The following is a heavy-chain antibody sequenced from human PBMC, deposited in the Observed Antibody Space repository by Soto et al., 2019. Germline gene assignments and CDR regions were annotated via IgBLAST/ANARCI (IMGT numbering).Heavy chain of an antibody. V-gene: IGHV3-7*05. J-gene: IGHJ4*02. D-gene: IGHD3-10*01. CDR1: GFTFSSYW. CDR2: IKQDGSEK. CDR3: ARDNYYGIGKTNFDY. Sequence: HPGGSLRLSCAASGFTFSSYWMSWVRQAPGKGLEWVANIKQDGSEKYYVDSVKGRFTISRDNAKNSLYLQMNSLRAEDTAVYYCARDNYYGIGKTNFDYWGQGTLVTVSS.